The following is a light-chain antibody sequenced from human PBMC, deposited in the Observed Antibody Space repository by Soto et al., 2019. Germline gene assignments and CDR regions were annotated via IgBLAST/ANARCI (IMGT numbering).Light chain of an antibody. Sequence: DIQMTQSPSSLSASVGDRVTITCRASQSISSYLNWYQQKPGKAPKLLIYAASRLQSGVPSRVSGSGSRTDFTLTISSLQPEDFATYHCQQSFSTPITFGHGTRLEIK. V-gene: IGKV1-39*01. CDR1: QSISSY. CDR2: AAS. CDR3: QQSFSTPIT. J-gene: IGKJ5*01.